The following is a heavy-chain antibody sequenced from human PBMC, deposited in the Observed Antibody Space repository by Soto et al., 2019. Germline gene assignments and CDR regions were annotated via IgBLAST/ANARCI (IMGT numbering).Heavy chain of an antibody. CDR1: GFTFSTYA. D-gene: IGHD1-1*01. CDR3: AEGRPRRTSGYFVDY. CDR2: VSASGLNT. V-gene: IGHV3-23*01. J-gene: IGHJ4*02. Sequence: EVQLLESGGKLIQPGGSLTLSCAASGFTFSTYAMAWVRQAPGKGLEWVSGVSASGLNTDYADPVKGRFYISRDNSKNTVSLHMNGLRAEDTALYCCAEGRPRRTSGYFVDYWGQRTPVTVSS.